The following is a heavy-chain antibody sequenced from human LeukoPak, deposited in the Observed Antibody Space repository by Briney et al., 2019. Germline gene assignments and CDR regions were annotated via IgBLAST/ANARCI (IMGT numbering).Heavy chain of an antibody. J-gene: IGHJ6*02. D-gene: IGHD2-15*01. CDR2: INPNSGGT. V-gene: IGHV1-2*02. CDR1: GYTFTRYY. Sequence: GASVKVSCKASGYTFTRYYMHWVRQAAGQEGEWMGWINPNSGGTNYAQKFQGRVTMTRDTSISTAYMELSRLRSDDTAVYYCARVMILSYYYYGMDVWGQGTTVTVSS. CDR3: ARVMILSYYYYGMDV.